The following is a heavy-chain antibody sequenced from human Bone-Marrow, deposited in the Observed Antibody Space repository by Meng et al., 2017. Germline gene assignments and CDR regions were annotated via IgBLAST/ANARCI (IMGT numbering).Heavy chain of an antibody. Sequence: VQCGAEGKKPRSSVKVSCKASGGTFSSYAISWVGQAPGQGLEWMGGIIPIFGTANYAQKFQGRVTITADESTSTAYMELSSLRSEDTAVYYCARRSFGGYCSGGSCYGEFDYWGQGTLVTVSS. CDR3: ARRSFGGYCSGGSCYGEFDY. J-gene: IGHJ4*02. CDR1: GGTFSSYA. CDR2: IIPIFGTA. D-gene: IGHD2-15*01. V-gene: IGHV1-69*01.